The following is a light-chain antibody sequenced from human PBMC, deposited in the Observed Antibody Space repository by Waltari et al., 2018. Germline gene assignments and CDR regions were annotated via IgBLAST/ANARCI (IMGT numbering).Light chain of an antibody. CDR1: QSVRTY. CDR2: DAS. V-gene: IGKV3-11*01. CDR3: QERSNWPGGA. Sequence: EIVLTQSPATLSLSPGERATLSCRASQSVRTYLAWYQHRPGQAPRLLIYDASNRATGVPARFSGSGSGTDFTLTISGLHPEDFAVYYCQERSNWPGGAFGGGTKVEIK. J-gene: IGKJ4*01.